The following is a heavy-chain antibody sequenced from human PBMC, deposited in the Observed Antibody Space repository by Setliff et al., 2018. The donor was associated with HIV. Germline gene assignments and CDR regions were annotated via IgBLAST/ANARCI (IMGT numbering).Heavy chain of an antibody. V-gene: IGHV4-39*07. CDR1: GGSIRTGTYY. CDR3: ARRIYGNNPYFDY. Sequence: SETLSLTCTASGGSIRTGTYYWGWIRQPPGKGLEWIGSIYHNGITYYNPSLKSRVTISVDTSQNQFSLKLSSVTAADTAIYYCARRIYGNNPYFDYWSQGTLVTVSS. D-gene: IGHD4-17*01. J-gene: IGHJ4*02. CDR2: IYHNGIT.